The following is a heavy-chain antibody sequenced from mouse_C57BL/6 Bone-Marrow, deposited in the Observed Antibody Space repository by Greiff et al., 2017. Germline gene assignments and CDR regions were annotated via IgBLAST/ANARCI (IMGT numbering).Heavy chain of an antibody. CDR2: IYPRSGNT. J-gene: IGHJ1*03. D-gene: IGHD2-12*01. CDR3: ARGYYYNWYFDV. CDR1: GYTFTSYG. Sequence: QVQLKESGAELARPGASVKLSCKASGYTFTSYGISWVKQRTGQGLEWIGEIYPRSGNTYYNEKFKGKATLTADKSSSTAYMELRSLTSEDSAGYFCARGYYYNWYFDVWGTGTTVTVSS. V-gene: IGHV1-81*01.